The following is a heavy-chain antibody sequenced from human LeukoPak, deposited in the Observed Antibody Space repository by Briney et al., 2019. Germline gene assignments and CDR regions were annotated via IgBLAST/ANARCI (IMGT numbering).Heavy chain of an antibody. D-gene: IGHD6-13*01. Sequence: ASVKVSCKASGYTFISYYMHWVRQAPGQGLEWMGIINPSGGSTSYAQKFQGRVTMTRDTSTSTVYMELSSLRSEDTAVYYCARVTGPYSSSWYGRYFDYWGQGTLVTVSS. V-gene: IGHV1-46*01. CDR2: INPSGGST. CDR1: GYTFISYY. CDR3: ARVTGPYSSSWYGRYFDY. J-gene: IGHJ4*02.